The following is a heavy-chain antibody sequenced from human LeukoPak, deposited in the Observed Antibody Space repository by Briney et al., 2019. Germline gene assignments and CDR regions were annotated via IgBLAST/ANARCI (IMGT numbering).Heavy chain of an antibody. J-gene: IGHJ6*03. CDR3: AGHCSGGSCYPGAGYYMDV. CDR2: IYTSGST. CDR1: GGSISSGSYY. Sequence: SQTLSLTCTVSGGSISSGSYYWSWIPQPAGKGLEWIGRIYTSGSTNYNPSLKSRVTISVDTSKNQFSLKLSSVTAADTAVYYCAGHCSGGSCYPGAGYYMDVWGKGTTVTVSS. D-gene: IGHD2-15*01. V-gene: IGHV4-61*02.